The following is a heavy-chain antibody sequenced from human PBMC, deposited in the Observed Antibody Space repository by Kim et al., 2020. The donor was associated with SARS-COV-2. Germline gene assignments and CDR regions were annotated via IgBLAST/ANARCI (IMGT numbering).Heavy chain of an antibody. V-gene: IGHV3-23*01. J-gene: IGHJ3*02. Sequence: GRFTIPRDNSKNTLYLQMNSLRAEDTAVYYCAKDSSYCSGGSCYPDAFDIWGQGTMVTVSS. CDR3: AKDSSYCSGGSCYPDAFDI. D-gene: IGHD2-15*01.